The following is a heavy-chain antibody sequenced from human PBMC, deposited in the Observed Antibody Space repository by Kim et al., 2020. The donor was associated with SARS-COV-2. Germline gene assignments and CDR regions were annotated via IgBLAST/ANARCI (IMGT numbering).Heavy chain of an antibody. D-gene: IGHD5-12*01. CDR3: AKANKRVRWLQLVGLSLPDY. CDR1: GFTFSSYG. J-gene: IGHJ4*02. Sequence: GGSLRLSCAASGFTFSSYGMHWVRQAPGKGLESVSVISYDGSNKYYADSVKGRFTISRDNSKNTLYLQMNSLRAEDTAVYYCAKANKRVRWLQLVGLSLPDYWGQGTLVTVSS. CDR2: ISYDGSNK. V-gene: IGHV3-30*18.